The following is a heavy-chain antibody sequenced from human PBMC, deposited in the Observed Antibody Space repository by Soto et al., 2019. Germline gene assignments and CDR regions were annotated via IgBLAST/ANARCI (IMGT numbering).Heavy chain of an antibody. CDR2: IIPILGIA. D-gene: IGHD3-10*01. J-gene: IGHJ6*02. Sequence: GASVKVSCKASGGTFSSYTISWVRQAPGQGLEWMGRIIPILGIANYAQKFQGRVTITADKSTSTAYMELSSLRSEDTAVYYCARDRHMVRGVIRSDNYYYGMDVWGQGTTVTVSS. CDR3: ARDRHMVRGVIRSDNYYYGMDV. V-gene: IGHV1-69*04. CDR1: GGTFSSYT.